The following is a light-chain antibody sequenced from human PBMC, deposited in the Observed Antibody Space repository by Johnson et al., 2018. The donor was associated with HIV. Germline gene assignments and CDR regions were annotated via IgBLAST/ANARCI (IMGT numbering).Light chain of an antibody. Sequence: HSVLTQPPSVSAAPGQKVTVSCSGSTSNIGNNYVSWYQQLPGTAPKLLIYDNNKRPSGIPDRFSGSKSGTSATLGLTGLHTGDEADYYCGIWDSSLRAYVFGTGTKVTVL. CDR2: DNN. J-gene: IGLJ1*01. CDR3: GIWDSSLRAYV. CDR1: TSNIGNNY. V-gene: IGLV1-51*01.